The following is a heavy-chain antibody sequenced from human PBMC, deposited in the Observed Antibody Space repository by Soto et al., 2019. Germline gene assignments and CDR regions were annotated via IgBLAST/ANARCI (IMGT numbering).Heavy chain of an antibody. Sequence: EVQLVESGGGLVQPGGSLRLSCAASGFTFSSYEMNWVRQAPGKGLEWVSYISSSGSTIYYADSVKGRFTISRDNAKNSLYLQMNSLRAEDTAVYYCARDQESSGSTILPYYYYGMDVWGQGTTVTVSS. CDR1: GFTFSSYE. D-gene: IGHD2-2*01. J-gene: IGHJ6*02. CDR3: ARDQESSGSTILPYYYYGMDV. CDR2: ISSSGSTI. V-gene: IGHV3-48*03.